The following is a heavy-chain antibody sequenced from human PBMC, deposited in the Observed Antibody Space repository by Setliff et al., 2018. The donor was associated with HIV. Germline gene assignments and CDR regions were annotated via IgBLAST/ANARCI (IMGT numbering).Heavy chain of an antibody. V-gene: IGHV1-69*13. D-gene: IGHD6-19*01. CDR3: ARNGPHGSGWYNYFDF. Sequence: ASVKVSCKASGGTFSSYAISWVRQAPGQGLEWMGGIIPIIATTNYAQKFQDRVTITADEFTNTAYMEVSSLRSEDTAVYYCARNGPHGSGWYNYFDFWGQGTLVTVSS. J-gene: IGHJ4*02. CDR2: IIPIIATT. CDR1: GGTFSSYA.